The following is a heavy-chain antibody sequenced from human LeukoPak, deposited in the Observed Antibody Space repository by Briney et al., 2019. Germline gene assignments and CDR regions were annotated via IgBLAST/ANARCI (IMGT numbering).Heavy chain of an antibody. CDR2: VYYDGTP. Sequence: PSETLSLTCTVSSVSITETNHFWGWIRQTPGKGPEWIGNVYYDGTPYYNPSLKSRVSISVDTSRRQFALNLYSMTAADTAVYYCVRQRLWSDLWGQGALVIVYS. CDR3: VRQRLWSDL. V-gene: IGHV4-39*01. D-gene: IGHD5-18*01. J-gene: IGHJ5*02. CDR1: SVSITETNHF.